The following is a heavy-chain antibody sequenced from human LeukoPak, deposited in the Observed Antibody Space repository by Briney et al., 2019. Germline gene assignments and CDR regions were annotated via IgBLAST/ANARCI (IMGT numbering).Heavy chain of an antibody. CDR2: IYYSGST. J-gene: IGHJ2*01. Sequence: SETLSLTCTVSGGSISSSSYYWGWIRQPPGKGLEWIGSIYYSGSTYYNPSLKSRVTISVDTSKNQFSLKLSSVTAADTAVYYCARGRWRSSSWYAGWYFDLWGRGTLVTVSS. V-gene: IGHV4-39*01. D-gene: IGHD6-13*01. CDR1: GGSISSSSYY. CDR3: ARGRWRSSSWYAGWYFDL.